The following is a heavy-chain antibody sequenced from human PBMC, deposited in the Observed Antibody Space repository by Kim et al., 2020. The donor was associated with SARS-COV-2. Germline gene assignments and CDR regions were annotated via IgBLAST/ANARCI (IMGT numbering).Heavy chain of an antibody. CDR2: LTGSGGAT. CDR1: GFTFSSYS. J-gene: IGHJ4*01. CDR3: AKFSGAGCFPSFHFDF. D-gene: IGHD6-25*01. Sequence: GGSLRLSCAASGFTFSSYSMRWVRKAPGKGLEWASALTGSGGATYYADSVRGRFTISRDNSQNSVYLQPNSLRAEDMAVYSCAKFSGAGCFPSFHFDFWG. V-gene: IGHV3-23*01.